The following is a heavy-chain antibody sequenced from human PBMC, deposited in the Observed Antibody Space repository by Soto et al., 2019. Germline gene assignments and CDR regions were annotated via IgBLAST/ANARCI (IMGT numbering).Heavy chain of an antibody. V-gene: IGHV4-34*01. CDR3: ARARPVLLWFGGGDWFDP. J-gene: IGHJ5*02. Sequence: QVQLQQWGAGLLKPSETLSLTCAVYGGSFSGYYWSRIRQPPGKGLEWIGEINHSGSTNYNPSLKSRVTISVDTSKNQFSLKLSSVTAADTAVYYCARARPVLLWFGGGDWFDPWGQGTLVTVSS. D-gene: IGHD3-10*01. CDR2: INHSGST. CDR1: GGSFSGYY.